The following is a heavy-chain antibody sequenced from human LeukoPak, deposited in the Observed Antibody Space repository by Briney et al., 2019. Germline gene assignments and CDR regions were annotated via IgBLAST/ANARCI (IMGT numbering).Heavy chain of an antibody. CDR2: IKQDGSQT. D-gene: IGHD6-13*01. CDR3: ATDAVGDSWSDY. V-gene: IGHV3-7*01. J-gene: IGHJ4*02. Sequence: AGGSLRLSCLASGFRFSSYWMNWVRQAQGKGPEWLANIKQDGSQTYYVDSVKGRFTISRDNAKNSLYLQMNSLRAGDTAVYYCATDAVGDSWSDYWGQGTLVTVSS. CDR1: GFRFSSYW.